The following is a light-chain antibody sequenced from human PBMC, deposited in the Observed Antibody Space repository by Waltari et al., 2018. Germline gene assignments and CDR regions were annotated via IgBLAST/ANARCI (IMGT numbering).Light chain of an antibody. CDR2: GAS. Sequence: DILMTQSPATLSVSPGERATLSCRASQSVSSNLAWYQQKPGQAPRLLIYGASTRATGIPARFSGSGSGTEFTLTISRLQSEDFAVYYCQQYNNCPTFGQGTKVEIE. CDR1: QSVSSN. J-gene: IGKJ1*01. CDR3: QQYNNCPT. V-gene: IGKV3-15*01.